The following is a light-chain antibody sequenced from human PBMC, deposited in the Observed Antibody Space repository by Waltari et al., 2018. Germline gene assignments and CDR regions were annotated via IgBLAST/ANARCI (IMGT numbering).Light chain of an antibody. CDR3: QQYNSYSLLT. CDR2: KAS. J-gene: IGKJ4*01. CDR1: QNINKW. V-gene: IGKV1-5*03. Sequence: DIQMTQSPSTLSASVGDRFTITCRASQNINKWLAWYQQKPGKAPKLLIYKASTLESGVPSRFSGRGSGTEFTLTISSLQPDDFATYYCQQYNSYSLLTFGGGTKVEIK.